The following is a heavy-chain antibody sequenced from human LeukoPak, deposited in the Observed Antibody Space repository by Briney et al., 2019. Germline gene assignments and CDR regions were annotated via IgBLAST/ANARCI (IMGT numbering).Heavy chain of an antibody. V-gene: IGHV4-4*07. Sequence: SETLSLTCTVSGGSISSYYWSWIRQPAGKGLEWIGRIYTSGSTNYNPSLKSRVTMSVDTSKNQFSLKLSSVTAADTAVYYYARSPDSSGWYGVDYWGQGTLVTVSS. CDR3: ARSPDSSGWYGVDY. CDR2: IYTSGST. D-gene: IGHD6-19*01. J-gene: IGHJ4*02. CDR1: GGSISSYY.